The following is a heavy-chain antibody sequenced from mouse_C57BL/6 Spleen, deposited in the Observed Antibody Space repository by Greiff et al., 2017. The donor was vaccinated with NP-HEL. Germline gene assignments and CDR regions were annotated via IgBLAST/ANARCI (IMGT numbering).Heavy chain of an antibody. J-gene: IGHJ1*03. CDR2: IHPNSGST. CDR1: GYTFTSYW. V-gene: IGHV1-64*01. Sequence: QVQLKQPGAELVKPGASVKLSCKASGYTFTSYWMHWVKQRPGQGLEWIGMIHPNSGSTNYNEKFKSKATLTVDKSSSTAYMQLSSLTSEDSAVYYGAREGFGPDWYFDVWGTGTTVTVSS. CDR3: AREGFGPDWYFDV. D-gene: IGHD3-3*01.